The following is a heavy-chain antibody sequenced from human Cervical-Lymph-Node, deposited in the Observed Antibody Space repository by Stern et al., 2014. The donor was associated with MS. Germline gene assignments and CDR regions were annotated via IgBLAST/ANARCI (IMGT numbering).Heavy chain of an antibody. Sequence: VQLVESGPGLVKPSQTLSLTCTVSGGSISSGRDYWSWIRQPVGKGPEWIGRIHASGSAFYTPSLKSRVTISTDTSMNQFSLELNSATAADTAIYYCASGYRIFDYWGQGILVTVSS. J-gene: IGHJ4*02. CDR3: ASGYRIFDY. V-gene: IGHV4-61*02. D-gene: IGHD5-18*01. CDR2: IHASGSA. CDR1: GGSISSGRDY.